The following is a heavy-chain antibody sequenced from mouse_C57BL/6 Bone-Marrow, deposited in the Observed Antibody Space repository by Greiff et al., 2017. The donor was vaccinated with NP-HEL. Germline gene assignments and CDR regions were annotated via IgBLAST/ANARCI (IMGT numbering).Heavy chain of an antibody. Sequence: QVQLQQPGAELVKPGASVKMSCKASGYTFTSYWITWVKQRPGQGLEWIGDISPGSGSTNYNEKFKSKATLTVDTSSSTAYMQLSSLTSEDSAVYYCANHPYYYGSSLWYFDVWGTGTTVTVSS. D-gene: IGHD1-1*01. CDR3: ANHPYYYGSSLWYFDV. J-gene: IGHJ1*03. CDR1: GYTFTSYW. V-gene: IGHV1-55*01. CDR2: ISPGSGST.